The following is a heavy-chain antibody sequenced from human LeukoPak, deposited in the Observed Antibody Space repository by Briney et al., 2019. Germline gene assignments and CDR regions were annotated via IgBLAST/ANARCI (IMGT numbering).Heavy chain of an antibody. CDR3: ARDNGWLQLTYFDY. CDR1: GFTFSSYE. Sequence: GGSLRLSCAASGFTFSSYEMNWVRQAPGKGLEWVSYISSSGSTIYYADSVKGRFTISRDNAKNSLYLQMNSLRAEDTAVYYCARDNGWLQLTYFDYWGQGTLVTVSS. D-gene: IGHD5-24*01. CDR2: ISSSGSTI. V-gene: IGHV3-48*03. J-gene: IGHJ4*02.